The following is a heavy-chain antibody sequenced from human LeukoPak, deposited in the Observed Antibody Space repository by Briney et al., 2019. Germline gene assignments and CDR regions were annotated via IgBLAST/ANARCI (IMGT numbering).Heavy chain of an antibody. J-gene: IGHJ4*02. V-gene: IGHV4-59*08. CDR3: ARLASGSYGPLTPFDY. CDR2: IYYSGST. CDR1: GVSISSYY. D-gene: IGHD1-26*01. Sequence: PSETLSLTCTVSGVSISSYYWSWVRQPPGKGLEWIGYIYYSGSTNYNPSLRSRVTISVDTSKNQFSLRLSSVTAADTAVYYSARLASGSYGPLTPFDYWGQGTLVTVSS.